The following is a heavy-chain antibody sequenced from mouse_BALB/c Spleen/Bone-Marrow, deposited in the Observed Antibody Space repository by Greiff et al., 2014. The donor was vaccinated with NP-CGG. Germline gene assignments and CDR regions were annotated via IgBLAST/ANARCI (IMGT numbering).Heavy chain of an antibody. Sequence: EVQLVESGGGLAKPGGSLQLSCAASGFTFSTYAMSWVRQTPEKRLEWVATISGSGSYTYYPDSVKGRFTISRDNAKNTLYLQMSSLRSEDTAMFYCSRLRMITTYFDVWGAGTTVTVSS. CDR1: GFTFSTYA. V-gene: IGHV5-9-3*01. J-gene: IGHJ1*01. D-gene: IGHD2-4*01. CDR3: SRLRMITTYFDV. CDR2: ISGSGSYT.